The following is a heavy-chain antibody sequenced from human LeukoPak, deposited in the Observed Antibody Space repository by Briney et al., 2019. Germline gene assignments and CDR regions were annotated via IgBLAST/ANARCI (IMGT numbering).Heavy chain of an antibody. V-gene: IGHV1-46*01. Sequence: ASVKVSCKASGSTFTSYYMHRVRQAPGQGLEWMGIINPSSGSTSYAQNFQGKVTMTRDTSSSTVNMELSSLRSEDTAVYYCARGYTYGDYWGQGTLVTVSA. J-gene: IGHJ4*02. D-gene: IGHD5-18*01. CDR3: ARGYTYGDY. CDR2: INPSSGST. CDR1: GSTFTSYY.